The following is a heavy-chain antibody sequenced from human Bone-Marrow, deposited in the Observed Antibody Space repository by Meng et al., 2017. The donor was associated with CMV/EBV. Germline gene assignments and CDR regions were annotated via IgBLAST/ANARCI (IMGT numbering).Heavy chain of an antibody. Sequence: SGPTLVKPTQTLTLTCTFSGISLSTSGMRVSWIRQPPGKALAWLARTDWDDDKFYSTALKTRLTISKHTSKYQVALTMTNIDPVDTATYYCARMPVYCSSTSCPNGMDVWGQGTTVTVSS. CDR1: GISLSTSGMR. D-gene: IGHD2-2*01. J-gene: IGHJ6*02. CDR2: TDWDDDK. V-gene: IGHV2-70D*14. CDR3: ARMPVYCSSTSCPNGMDV.